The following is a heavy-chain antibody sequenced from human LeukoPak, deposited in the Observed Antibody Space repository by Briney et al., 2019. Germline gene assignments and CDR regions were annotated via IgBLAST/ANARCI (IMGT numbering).Heavy chain of an antibody. D-gene: IGHD3-10*01. Sequence: SETLSLTCAVYGGSFSGYYWSWTRQPPGKGLEWIGEINHSGSTNYNPSLKSRVTISVDTSKNQFSLKLSSVTAADTAVYYCARVGPYYGSEDYWGQGTLVTVSS. J-gene: IGHJ4*02. CDR1: GGSFSGYY. V-gene: IGHV4-34*01. CDR2: INHSGST. CDR3: ARVGPYYGSEDY.